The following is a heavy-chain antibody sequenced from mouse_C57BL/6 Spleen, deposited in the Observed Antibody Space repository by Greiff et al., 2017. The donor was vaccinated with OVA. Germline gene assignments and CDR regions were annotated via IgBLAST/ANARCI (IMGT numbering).Heavy chain of an antibody. D-gene: IGHD1-1*01. Sequence: EVMLVESGGALVKPGGSLKLSCAPSGFTFSSYGMSWVRQTPDKRLGWVATISSGGSYTSYPASVKGRFTISRDNAKNTLYLQMSSLKSEDTAMYYCARRRDYYGSSYDYAMDYWGQGTSVTVSS. V-gene: IGHV5-6*02. CDR2: ISSGGSYT. J-gene: IGHJ4*01. CDR1: GFTFSSYG. CDR3: ARRRDYYGSSYDYAMDY.